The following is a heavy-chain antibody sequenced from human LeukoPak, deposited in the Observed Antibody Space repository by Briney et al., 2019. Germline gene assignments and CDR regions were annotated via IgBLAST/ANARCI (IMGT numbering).Heavy chain of an antibody. V-gene: IGHV3-15*01. D-gene: IGHD2-15*01. Sequence: GSLRLSCAASGLTFSKAWMSWVRQAPGKGLEWVGRIKSKTDGGTTDYAAPVKGRFTISRDDSKNTVYLQMNSLKTEDTAVYYCTTEGYCSGGSCAGFDHWGQGTLVTVSS. CDR2: IKSKTDGGTT. CDR3: TTEGYCSGGSCAGFDH. CDR1: GLTFSKAW. J-gene: IGHJ4*02.